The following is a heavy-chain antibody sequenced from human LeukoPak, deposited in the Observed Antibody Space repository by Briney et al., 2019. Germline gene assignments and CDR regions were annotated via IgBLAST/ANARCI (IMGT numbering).Heavy chain of an antibody. CDR1: GFTFSSYN. V-gene: IGHV3-23*01. J-gene: IGHJ3*02. Sequence: GGSLRLSCAASGFTFSSYNMNWVRQAPGKGLEWVSAISGSGGSTYYADSVKGRFTISRDNSKNTLYLQMNSLRAEDTAVYYCATLKGDSKRAFDIWGQGTMVTVSS. CDR3: ATLKGDSKRAFDI. CDR2: ISGSGGST. D-gene: IGHD4-11*01.